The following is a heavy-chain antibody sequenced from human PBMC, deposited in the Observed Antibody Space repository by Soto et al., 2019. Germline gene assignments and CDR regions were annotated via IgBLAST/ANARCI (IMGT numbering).Heavy chain of an antibody. CDR2: ISSGSSTI. CDR1: GFTFTSYG. CDR3: ARVTGRDGYKDYYYYGMDV. D-gene: IGHD5-18*01. Sequence: GGSLRLSCAASGFTFTSYGMNWGRQAPGKGLECISYISSGSSTIYYVDSVKGRFTISRDNAKNSLYLQMNSLRDEDTAVYYCARVTGRDGYKDYYYYGMDVWGQGTTVTVSS. J-gene: IGHJ6*02. V-gene: IGHV3-48*02.